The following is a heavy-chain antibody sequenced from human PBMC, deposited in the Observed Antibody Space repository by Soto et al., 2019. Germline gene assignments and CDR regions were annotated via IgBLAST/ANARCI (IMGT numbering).Heavy chain of an antibody. V-gene: IGHV4-59*01. Sequence: QVQLQESGPGLVKPSETLSLTCTVAGGSISSYYWSWIRQPPGKGLEWFGYIYYSVSTNYNASLNSRGAISVDTAKNACSLKLSSVTAADTAVYYCARAYGDDVLDYWGQGPLVTVSS. D-gene: IGHD4-17*01. CDR1: GGSISSYY. J-gene: IGHJ4*02. CDR2: IYYSVST. CDR3: ARAYGDDVLDY.